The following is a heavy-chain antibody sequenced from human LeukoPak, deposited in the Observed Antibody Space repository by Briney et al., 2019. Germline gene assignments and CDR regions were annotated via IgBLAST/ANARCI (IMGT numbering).Heavy chain of an antibody. Sequence: SSETLCLTCTVSGGSISSYYWSWIRQPPGKGLEWIGYIYYSGSTNYNPSLKSRVTISVDTSKNQFSLKLSSVTAADTAVYYCARLETSYYFDYWGQGTLVTVSS. CDR2: IYYSGST. J-gene: IGHJ4*02. CDR3: ARLETSYYFDY. V-gene: IGHV4-59*08. CDR1: GGSISSYY. D-gene: IGHD1-7*01.